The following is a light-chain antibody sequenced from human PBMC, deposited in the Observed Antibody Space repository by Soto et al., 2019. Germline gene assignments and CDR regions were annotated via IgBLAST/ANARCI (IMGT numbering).Light chain of an antibody. J-gene: IGKJ4*01. CDR2: DAS. V-gene: IGKV1-33*01. CDR3: QQYDNLPLT. Sequence: DIQMTQSPSSLSASVGDRVTITCQASQDIKNYLNWYQQKSGKAPKLLIYDASDLETGVPSRFSRSGSGTGFTFTINSLQPEDIATYYCQQYDNLPLTCGGGTKVEIK. CDR1: QDIKNY.